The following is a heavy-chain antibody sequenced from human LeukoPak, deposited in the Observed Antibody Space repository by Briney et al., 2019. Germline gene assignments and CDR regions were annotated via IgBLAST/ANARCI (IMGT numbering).Heavy chain of an antibody. D-gene: IGHD6-19*01. CDR1: GFTFSSYW. CDR3: ARVGWLPPFDY. J-gene: IGHJ4*02. CDR2: IKQDGSEK. V-gene: IGHV3-7*01. Sequence: GGSLRLSCAASGFTFSSYWMCWVRQAPGKGLEWVANIKQDGSEKYYVDSVKGRFTISRDNAKNSLYLQMNSLRAEDTAVYYCARVGWLPPFDYWGQGTLVTVSS.